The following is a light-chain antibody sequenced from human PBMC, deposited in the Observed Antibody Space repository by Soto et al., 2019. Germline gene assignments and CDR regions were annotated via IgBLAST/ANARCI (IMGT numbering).Light chain of an antibody. Sequence: QSALTQPASVSGSPGQSITISCTGTSSDVGGYNYVSWYQQQPGKAPKVMIYEVSNRTSGVSNRFSGSKSGNTASLTISGLQAEDEADYYFSSYTGSSTVVFGGGTQLTVL. J-gene: IGLJ2*01. CDR2: EVS. CDR3: SSYTGSSTVV. V-gene: IGLV2-14*01. CDR1: SSDVGGYNY.